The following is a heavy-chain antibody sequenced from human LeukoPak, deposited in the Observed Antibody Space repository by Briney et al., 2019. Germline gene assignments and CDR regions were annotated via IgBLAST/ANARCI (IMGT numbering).Heavy chain of an antibody. CDR1: GFSFSTNM. V-gene: IGHV3-74*01. CDR2: INSDGRST. CDR3: TRGRSGPDY. D-gene: IGHD5-12*01. J-gene: IGHJ4*02. Sequence: QSGGSLRLSCAASGFSFSTNMMHWVRQGPGKGLVWVSHINSDGRSTRYADSVKGRFTISSDNAKNTLYLQMNSLRADDTAVYYCTRGRSGPDYWGQGTLVTVSS.